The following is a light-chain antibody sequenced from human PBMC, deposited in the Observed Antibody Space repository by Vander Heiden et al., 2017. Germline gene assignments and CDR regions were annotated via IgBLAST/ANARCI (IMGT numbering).Light chain of an antibody. V-gene: IGLV2-14*03. CDR1: SSYVGGYNY. CDR2: DVS. J-gene: IGLJ2*01. CDR3: SSYTSSSTVV. Sequence: QSALTQPASVPGSPGQSITISCTGTSSYVGGYNYVSWYQQHPGKAPKLMIYDVSNRPSGVSNRFSGSKSGNTASLTISGLQAEDEADYYCSSYTSSSTVVFGGGTKLTVL.